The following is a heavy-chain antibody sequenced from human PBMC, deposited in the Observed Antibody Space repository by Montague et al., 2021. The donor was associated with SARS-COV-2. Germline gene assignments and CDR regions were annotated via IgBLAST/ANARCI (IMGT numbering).Heavy chain of an antibody. CDR2: IYYSGTT. D-gene: IGHD6-19*01. V-gene: IGHV4-39*01. Sequence: SETLSLTCTVSGGSISSINYYWGCIRQPPGKGLEWIGSIYYSGTTYYNPSLQSRVTISVDTSKKQVSLKLSSVTAADTAVYYCASETYTSGWSQQFDCWGQGTLVTVSS. J-gene: IGHJ4*02. CDR1: GGSISSINYY. CDR3: ASETYTSGWSQQFDC.